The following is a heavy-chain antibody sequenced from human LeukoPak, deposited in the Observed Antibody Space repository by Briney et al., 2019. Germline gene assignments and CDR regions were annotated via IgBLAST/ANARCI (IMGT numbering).Heavy chain of an antibody. V-gene: IGHV4-30-4*01. D-gene: IGHD4-17*01. CDR3: ARGYGDYPIDY. J-gene: IGHJ4*02. Sequence: SETLSLTCTVSGGSISSGDYYWSWIRQPPGKGLEWIGYIYYSGSTYYNPSLKSRVTILVDTSKNQFSLKLSSVTAADTAVYYCARGYGDYPIDYWGQGTLVTVSS. CDR2: IYYSGST. CDR1: GGSISSGDYY.